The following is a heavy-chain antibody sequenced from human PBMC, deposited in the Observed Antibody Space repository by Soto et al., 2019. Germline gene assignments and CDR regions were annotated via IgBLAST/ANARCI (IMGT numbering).Heavy chain of an antibody. J-gene: IGHJ5*02. CDR2: INHSGST. V-gene: IGHV4-34*01. CDR1: GGSFSGYY. D-gene: IGHD6-19*01. Sequence: QVQLQQWGAGLLKPSETLSLTCAVYGGSFSGYYWSWIRQPPGKELEWIGEINHSGSTNYNPSLKSRVTISVDTSKNQFSLKLSSVTAADTAVYYCARSVAGDNWFDPWGQGTLVTVSS. CDR3: ARSVAGDNWFDP.